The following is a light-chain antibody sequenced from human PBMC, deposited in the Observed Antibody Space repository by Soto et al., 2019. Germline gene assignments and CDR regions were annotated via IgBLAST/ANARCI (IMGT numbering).Light chain of an antibody. V-gene: IGKV1-5*03. CDR2: KAS. CDR1: QSISVW. J-gene: IGKJ1*01. CDR3: QQYNSYSPT. Sequence: DIQMTQSPSTLSASVGDRVTITCRASQSISVWLAWYQQKAGKAPNLLIYKASRLESGFPSRFSGSGSETEFTLTISGLQPGDSATYACQQYNSYSPTFGQGTKVDIK.